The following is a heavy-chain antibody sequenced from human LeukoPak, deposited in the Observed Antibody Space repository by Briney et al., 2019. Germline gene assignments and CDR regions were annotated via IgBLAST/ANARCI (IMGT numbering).Heavy chain of an antibody. CDR1: GFTFSVAG. J-gene: IGHJ4*02. CDR2: IIGNGAST. Sequence: GGSQRLSCVASGFTFSVAGMHWVRQAPGKGLEWVSAIIGNGASTYYTDSVKGRFTISRDNSKNTLYLQMNSLRAEDTSVYYCAKRTCSGTTCYPLDSWGRGTLVTVSS. CDR3: AKRTCSGTTCYPLDS. V-gene: IGHV3-23*01. D-gene: IGHD6-19*01.